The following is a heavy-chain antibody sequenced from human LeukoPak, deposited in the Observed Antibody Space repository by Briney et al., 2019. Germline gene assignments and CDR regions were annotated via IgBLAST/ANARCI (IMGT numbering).Heavy chain of an antibody. V-gene: IGHV5-51*01. CDR1: GYSFTSYW. D-gene: IGHD3-10*01. J-gene: IGHJ4*02. Sequence: GESLKISCKGSGYSFTSYWIGWVRQMPGKGLEWMGIIYPGDSDTRYSPSFQGQVTISADKSISTAYLQWSSLKASDTAMYYCARHPSMVGGVITHFDYWGQGTLVTVSS. CDR2: IYPGDSDT. CDR3: ARHPSMVGGVITHFDY.